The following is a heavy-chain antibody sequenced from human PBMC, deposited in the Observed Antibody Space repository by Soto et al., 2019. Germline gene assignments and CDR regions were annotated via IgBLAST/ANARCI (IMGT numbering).Heavy chain of an antibody. J-gene: IGHJ4*02. Sequence: QVQLVQSGAEVKKPGASVKVSCKASGYTFTSYGISWVRQAPGQGLEWMGWISAYNGNTNYAQKLQGRVTMTTDTSTSTDYMELRSLRSDDTAVYYCARDPVDIVATPYRRFDYWGQGTLGTVSS. V-gene: IGHV1-18*04. D-gene: IGHD5-12*01. CDR3: ARDPVDIVATPYRRFDY. CDR1: GYTFTSYG. CDR2: ISAYNGNT.